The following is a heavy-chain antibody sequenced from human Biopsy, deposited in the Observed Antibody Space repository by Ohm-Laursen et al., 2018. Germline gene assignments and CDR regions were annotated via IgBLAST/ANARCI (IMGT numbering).Heavy chain of an antibody. Sequence: SETLSLTCTVSGGSISNYYWSWIRQPAGKGLEWIGRIYSSGSTNYNPSLKSRVTMSVDTSKNQFSLILSSMTAADTAVYYSAREPRIAAVAYFDPWGQGTLVTVSS. CDR2: IYSSGST. CDR1: GGSISNYY. V-gene: IGHV4-4*07. D-gene: IGHD6-13*01. J-gene: IGHJ5*02. CDR3: AREPRIAAVAYFDP.